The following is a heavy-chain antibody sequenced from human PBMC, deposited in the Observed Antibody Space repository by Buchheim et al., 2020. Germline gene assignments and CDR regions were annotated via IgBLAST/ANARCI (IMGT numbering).Heavy chain of an antibody. V-gene: IGHV3-11*04. CDR3: ARTPHGDILTGYYYFDY. CDR1: GFTFSDYY. D-gene: IGHD3-9*01. J-gene: IGHJ4*02. Sequence: QVQLVESGGGLVKPGGSLRLSCAASGFTFSDYYMSWIRQAPGKGLDWVSYISSSGSTIYYADSVKVRLTISRDNATNSLYLQMKRLRAEETAVYYCARTPHGDILTGYYYFDYWGQGTL. CDR2: ISSSGSTI.